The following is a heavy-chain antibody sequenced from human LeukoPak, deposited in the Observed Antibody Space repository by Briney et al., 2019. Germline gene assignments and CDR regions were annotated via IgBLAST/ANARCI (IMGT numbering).Heavy chain of an antibody. CDR3: ASQSFGELAY. Sequence: GGTLRLSCAASGFTFSTYDMSWVRQAPGKGLEWVSLISASGITYYTDSLKGRFTVSRDNSKNTLYLQMNSLRAADTAVYYCASQSFGELAYWGQGTLVTVSS. CDR1: GFTFSTYD. V-gene: IGHV3-23*01. CDR2: ISASGIT. J-gene: IGHJ4*02. D-gene: IGHD3-10*01.